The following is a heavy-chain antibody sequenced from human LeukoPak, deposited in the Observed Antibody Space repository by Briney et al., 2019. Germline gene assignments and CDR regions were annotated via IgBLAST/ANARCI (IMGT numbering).Heavy chain of an antibody. V-gene: IGHV3-48*04. J-gene: IGHJ3*02. D-gene: IGHD4-11*01. CDR3: ARDDYSKWGAIDI. CDR2: ISSSSSTI. CDR1: GFTFSSYS. Sequence: PGRSLRLSCAASGFTFSSYSMNWVRQAPGKGLEWVSYISSSSSTIYYADSVKGRFTISRDNAKNSLYLQMNSLRAEDTAVYYGARDDYSKWGAIDIWGQGTMVTVSS.